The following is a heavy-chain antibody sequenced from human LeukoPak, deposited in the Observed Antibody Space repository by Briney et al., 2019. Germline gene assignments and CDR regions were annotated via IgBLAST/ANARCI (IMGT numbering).Heavy chain of an antibody. J-gene: IGHJ4*02. Sequence: SETLSLTCSVSGGSISSDYWSWIRQPAGKGLEWIGRIYSSGSTYYNPSLKSRVTMSVDKSKNQFSLNLNSVTAADTAVYFCAGGYCSGGSCYYVYWGQGTLVTVSS. CDR2: IYSSGST. CDR1: GGSISSDY. D-gene: IGHD2-15*01. V-gene: IGHV4-4*07. CDR3: AGGYCSGGSCYYVY.